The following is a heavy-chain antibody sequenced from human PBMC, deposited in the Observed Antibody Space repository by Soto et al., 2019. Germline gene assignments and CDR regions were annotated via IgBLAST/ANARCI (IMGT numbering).Heavy chain of an antibody. Sequence: EVQLVESGGGLVKPGGSLRLSCAASGFTFSSYSMNWVRQAPGKGLEWVSSISSSSSYIYYADSVKGRFTISRDNAKNSLYLQMNSLRAEDTAVYYCARGIVVVPAGTFDYWGQGTLVTVSS. CDR1: GFTFSSYS. CDR2: ISSSSSYI. J-gene: IGHJ4*02. D-gene: IGHD2-2*01. CDR3: ARGIVVVPAGTFDY. V-gene: IGHV3-21*01.